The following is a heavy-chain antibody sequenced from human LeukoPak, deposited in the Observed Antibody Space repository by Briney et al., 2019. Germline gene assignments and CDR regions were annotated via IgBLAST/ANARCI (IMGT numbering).Heavy chain of an antibody. D-gene: IGHD1-26*01. CDR2: IYYSGST. J-gene: IGHJ5*02. V-gene: IGHV4-39*01. CDR3: ARSDVGATGGWFDP. CDR1: GGSISSSSYY. Sequence: SSETLSLTCTVSGGSISSSSYYWGWIRQPPGKGLEWIGSIYYSGSTYYNPSLKSRVTISVDTSKNQFSLKLSSVTAADTTVDYCARSDVGATGGWFDPWGQGTLVTVSS.